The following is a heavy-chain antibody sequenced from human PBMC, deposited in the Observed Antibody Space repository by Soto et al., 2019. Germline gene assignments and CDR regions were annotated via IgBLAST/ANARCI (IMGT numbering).Heavy chain of an antibody. CDR1: GGSFSGYY. Sequence: PSETLSLTCAVYGGSFSGYYWSWIRQPPGKGLEWIGEINHSGSTNYNPSLKSRVTISVDTSKNQFSLKLSSVTAADTAVYYCARGLEDCSSTSCYDYGMDVWGQGTTVTVSS. CDR3: ARGLEDCSSTSCYDYGMDV. J-gene: IGHJ6*02. D-gene: IGHD2-2*01. CDR2: INHSGST. V-gene: IGHV4-34*01.